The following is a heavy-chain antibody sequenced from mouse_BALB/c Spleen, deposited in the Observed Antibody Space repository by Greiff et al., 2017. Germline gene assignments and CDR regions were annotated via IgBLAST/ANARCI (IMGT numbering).Heavy chain of an antibody. D-gene: IGHD2-2*01. CDR3: ARHGYDGGAMDY. J-gene: IGHJ4*01. Sequence: VQLQQSGPGLVQPSQSLSITCTVSGFSLTSYGVHWVRQSPGKGLEWLGVIWSGGSTDYNAAFISGLSISKDNSKSQVFFKMNSLQANDTAIYYCARHGYDGGAMDYWGQGTSVTVSS. CDR1: GFSLTSYG. CDR2: IWSGGST. V-gene: IGHV2-2*02.